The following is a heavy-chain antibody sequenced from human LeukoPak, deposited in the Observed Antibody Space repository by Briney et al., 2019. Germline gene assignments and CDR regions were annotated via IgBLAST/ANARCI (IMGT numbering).Heavy chain of an antibody. J-gene: IGHJ5*02. D-gene: IGHD5-18*01. CDR2: ISAYNGNT. CDR1: GCTFTSYG. V-gene: IGHV1-18*04. Sequence: GASVKVSCKASGCTFTSYGISWVRQAPGQGLEWMGWISAYNGNTNYAQKLQGRVTMTTDTSTSTAYMELRSLRSDDTAVYYRARDQDTAMGFRGRTRSFDPWGQGTLVTVSS. CDR3: ARDQDTAMGFRGRTRSFDP.